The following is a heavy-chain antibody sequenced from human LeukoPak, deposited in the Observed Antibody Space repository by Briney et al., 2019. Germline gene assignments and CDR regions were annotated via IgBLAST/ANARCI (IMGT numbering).Heavy chain of an antibody. Sequence: ASVKVSCKASGYTFISYYIHWARQAPGQGLEWMGVINPSGGSTTYTQKFQGRVTMTRDTSTSTVYMELSSLKSEDTAVYYCARDSYYDSSGYYSITDYWGQGTLVTVSS. J-gene: IGHJ4*02. V-gene: IGHV1-46*01. CDR1: GYTFISYY. CDR2: INPSGGST. D-gene: IGHD3-22*01. CDR3: ARDSYYDSSGYYSITDY.